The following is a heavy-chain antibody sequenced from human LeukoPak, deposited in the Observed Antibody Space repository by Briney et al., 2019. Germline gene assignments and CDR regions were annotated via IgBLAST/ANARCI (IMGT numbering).Heavy chain of an antibody. Sequence: TSETLSLTCTVSGGSISSYYWSWIRQPPGKGLEWIGYIYYSGSTNYNPSLKSRVTISVDTSKNQFSLKLSSVTAADTAMYYCARDYVGGSSAFDIWGQGTMVTVSS. V-gene: IGHV4-59*12. CDR1: GGSISSYY. CDR3: ARDYVGGSSAFDI. CDR2: IYYSGST. D-gene: IGHD2-15*01. J-gene: IGHJ3*02.